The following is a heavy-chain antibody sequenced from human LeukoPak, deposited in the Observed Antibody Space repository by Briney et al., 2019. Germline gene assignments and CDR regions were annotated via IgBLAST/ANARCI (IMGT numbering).Heavy chain of an antibody. V-gene: IGHV4-38-2*01. CDR2: IYHSGST. CDR1: GYSIRSGYY. CDR3: ARHIRSFYYYYYMDV. D-gene: IGHD2-21*01. Sequence: SETLSLTCAVSGYSIRSGYYWGWIRQPPGKGLDWIGSIYHSGSTYYNPSLKSRVTISVDTSKNQFSLKLSSVTAADTAVYYCARHIRSFYYYYYMDVWGKGTTVTVSS. J-gene: IGHJ6*03.